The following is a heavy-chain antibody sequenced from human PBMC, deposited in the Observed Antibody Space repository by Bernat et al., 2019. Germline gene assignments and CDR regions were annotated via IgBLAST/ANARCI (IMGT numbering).Heavy chain of an antibody. CDR2: VNSDGSST. CDR1: GFSFRNYW. Sequence: EVQLVESGGGLVQPGGSLRLSCAASGFSFRNYWMHWVRQAPGKGLVSLSRVNSDGSSTTYADSVKGRFTISRDNAKNTLYLQMNSLRAEDTAVYYCARDGLGADYMDVWGKGTTVTVSS. J-gene: IGHJ6*03. CDR3: ARDGLGADYMDV. D-gene: IGHD1-26*01. V-gene: IGHV3-74*01.